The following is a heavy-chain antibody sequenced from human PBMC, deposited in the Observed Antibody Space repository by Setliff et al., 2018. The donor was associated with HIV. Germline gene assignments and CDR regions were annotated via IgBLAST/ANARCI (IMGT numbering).Heavy chain of an antibody. J-gene: IGHJ5*02. CDR2: LNDSGST. D-gene: IGHD6-6*01. Sequence: SETLSLTCAVYGGSFSGYFWSWIRQSPRKRLEWIGELNDSGSTNYNPSLKSRVTISVDTSKNQFSLRLSSVTAADTAVYYCARGTKLVWGRWFDPGAREPWSPSPQ. CDR3: ARGTKLVWGRWFDP. CDR1: GGSFSGYF. V-gene: IGHV4-34*01.